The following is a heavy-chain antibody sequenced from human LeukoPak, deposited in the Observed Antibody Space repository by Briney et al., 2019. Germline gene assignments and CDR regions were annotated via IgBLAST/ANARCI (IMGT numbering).Heavy chain of an antibody. CDR1: GYSISSGYY. CDR2: FFHSGNT. V-gene: IGHV4-38-2*02. J-gene: IGHJ3*02. D-gene: IGHD3-22*01. Sequence: SETLSLTCTVSGYSISSGYYWGWIRQPPGKGLEWSGSFFHSGNTYYNPSLKSRVTISVDTSKNQFSLKVSSVTAADTAVYYCASLTTADAFDIWGQGTMVTVSS. CDR3: ASLTTADAFDI.